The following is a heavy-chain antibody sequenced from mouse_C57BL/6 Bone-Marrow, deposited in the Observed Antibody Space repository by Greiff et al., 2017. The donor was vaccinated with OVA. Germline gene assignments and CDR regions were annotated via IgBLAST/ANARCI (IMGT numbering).Heavy chain of an antibody. V-gene: IGHV2-2*01. CDR1: GFSLTSYG. J-gene: IGHJ3*01. Sequence: VQLQQSGPGLVQPSQSLSITCTVSGFSLTSYGVHWVRQSPGKGLEWLGVLWSGGSTDYNAAFISRLSICKDNSKSQVFFKMNSLQADDTAVYYCASYYYGAWFAYWGQGTLVTVSA. D-gene: IGHD1-1*01. CDR2: LWSGGST. CDR3: ASYYYGAWFAY.